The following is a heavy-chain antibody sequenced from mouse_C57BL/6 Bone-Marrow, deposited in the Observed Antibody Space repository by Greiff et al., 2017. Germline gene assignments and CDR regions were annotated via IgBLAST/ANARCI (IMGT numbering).Heavy chain of an antibody. CDR1: GFNIKDDY. Sequence: VQLQQSGAELVRPGASVKLSCTASGFNIKDDYMHWVKQRPEQGLEWIGWIDPENGDTEYASKFQGKATITADTSSNTAYLQLSSLTSEDTAVYYCTTTDYFDYWGQGTTRTVSS. CDR2: IDPENGDT. CDR3: TTTDYFDY. J-gene: IGHJ2*01. D-gene: IGHD1-1*01. V-gene: IGHV14-4*01.